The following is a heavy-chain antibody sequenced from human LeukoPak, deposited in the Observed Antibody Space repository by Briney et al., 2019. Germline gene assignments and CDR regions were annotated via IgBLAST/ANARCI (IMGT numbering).Heavy chain of an antibody. CDR1: GGSFSGYY. CDR3: ARGGVVRLSDYVWGSYRYSSPFDY. J-gene: IGHJ4*02. V-gene: IGHV4-34*01. Sequence: SETLSLTCAVYGGSFSGYYWSWIRQPPGKGLEWIGEINHSGSTNYNPSLKSRVTISVDTSKNQFSLKLSSMTAADTAVYYCARGGVVRLSDYVWGSYRYSSPFDYWGQGTLVTVSS. D-gene: IGHD3-16*02. CDR2: INHSGST.